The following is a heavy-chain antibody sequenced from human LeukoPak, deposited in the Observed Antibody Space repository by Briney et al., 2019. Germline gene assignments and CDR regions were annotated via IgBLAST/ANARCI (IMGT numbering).Heavy chain of an antibody. CDR2: VRGSGGVT. Sequence: GGSLRLSCEASGFTFNLYAMMWVRQAPGKGLEWVSAVRGSGGVTQYADSVKGRFTISRDNSRNTLFLQMNSLRAEDTAVYFCARDPNGDYIGAFEFWGQGTMDTVSS. CDR3: ARDPNGDYIGAFEF. D-gene: IGHD4-17*01. J-gene: IGHJ3*01. V-gene: IGHV3-23*01. CDR1: GFTFNLYA.